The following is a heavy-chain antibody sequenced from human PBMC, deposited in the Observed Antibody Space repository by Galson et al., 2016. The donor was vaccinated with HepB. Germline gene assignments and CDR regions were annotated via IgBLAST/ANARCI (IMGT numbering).Heavy chain of an antibody. CDR2: ISYDGRT. CDR3: ASRPGGASVYYGVFDY. D-gene: IGHD2-8*02. J-gene: IGHJ4*02. Sequence: SETLSLTCTVSGGSISSSFWTWIRQPPGKPLEWIGYISYDGRTNYNPSLNSRVTISADTSNNQFSLRLTSMTAADTAVHYCASRPGGASVYYGVFDYWGQGALVTVSS. CDR1: GGSISSSF. V-gene: IGHV4-59*12.